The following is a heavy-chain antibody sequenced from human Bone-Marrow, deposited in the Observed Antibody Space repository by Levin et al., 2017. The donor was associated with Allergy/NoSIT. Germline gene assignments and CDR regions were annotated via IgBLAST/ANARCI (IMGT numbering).Heavy chain of an antibody. Sequence: QAGESLKISCAASGFTVSSNYMSWVRQAPGKGLEWVSVIYSGGSTYYADSVKGRFTISRDNSKNTLYLQMNSLRAEDTAVYYCARVYYDYVWGSYRLYYFDYWGQGTLVTVSS. V-gene: IGHV3-66*01. CDR2: IYSGGST. CDR3: ARVYYDYVWGSYRLYYFDY. CDR1: GFTVSSNY. J-gene: IGHJ4*02. D-gene: IGHD3-16*02.